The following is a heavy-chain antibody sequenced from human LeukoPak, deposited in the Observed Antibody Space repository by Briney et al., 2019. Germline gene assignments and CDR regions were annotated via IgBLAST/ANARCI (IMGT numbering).Heavy chain of an antibody. CDR3: AKAYYYDSSGYSDYFDY. J-gene: IGHJ4*02. D-gene: IGHD3-22*01. CDR1: GFTFDDYA. CDR2: ISWNSGSI. V-gene: IGHV3-9*01. Sequence: GGSLRLSCAASGFTFDDYAMHWVRHAPGKGLEWVSGISWNSGSIGYADSVKGRFTISRDNAKNSLYLQMNSLRAEDTALYYCAKAYYYDSSGYSDYFDYWGQGTLVTVSS.